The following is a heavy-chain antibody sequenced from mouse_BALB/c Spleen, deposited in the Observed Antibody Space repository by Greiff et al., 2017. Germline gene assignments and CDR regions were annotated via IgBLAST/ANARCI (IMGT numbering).Heavy chain of an antibody. Sequence: QVQLKESGAELAKPGASVKMSCKASGYTFTSYWMHWVKQRPGQGLEWIGYINPSTGYTEYNQKFKDKATLTADKSSSTAYMQLSSLTSEDSAVYYCARDYGSSCGWFAYWGQGTLVTVSA. J-gene: IGHJ3*01. D-gene: IGHD1-1*01. CDR2: INPSTGYT. V-gene: IGHV1-7*01. CDR3: ARDYGSSCGWFAY. CDR1: GYTFTSYW.